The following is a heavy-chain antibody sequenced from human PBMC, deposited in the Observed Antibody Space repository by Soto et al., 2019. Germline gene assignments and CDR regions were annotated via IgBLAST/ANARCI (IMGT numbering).Heavy chain of an antibody. CDR1: VFTVSSNY. CDR3: ASSSDAATIFDY. CDR2: IYSGGGT. Sequence: GGSLRLSCAASVFTVSSNYMSWVRQAPGKGLEWVSVIYSGGGTYYADSVKGRFTISRHNSKNTLYLQMNSLRAEDTAVYYCASSSDAATIFDYWGQGTLVTVSS. J-gene: IGHJ4*02. V-gene: IGHV3-53*04. D-gene: IGHD5-12*01.